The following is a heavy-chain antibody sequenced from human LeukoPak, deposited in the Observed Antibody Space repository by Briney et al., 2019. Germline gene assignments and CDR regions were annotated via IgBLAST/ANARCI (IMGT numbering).Heavy chain of an antibody. J-gene: IGHJ6*03. CDR2: IIPIFGTA. V-gene: IGHV1-69*05. Sequence: SVKVSCKASGGTFSSYAISWVRQAPGQGLEWMGGIIPIFGTANYAQKFQGRVTITTDESTSTAYMELSSLRSEDTAVYYCARVGSPTTGYYYYMDVWGKGTTVTVSS. CDR1: GGTFSSYA. CDR3: ARVGSPTTGYYYYMDV. D-gene: IGHD4-11*01.